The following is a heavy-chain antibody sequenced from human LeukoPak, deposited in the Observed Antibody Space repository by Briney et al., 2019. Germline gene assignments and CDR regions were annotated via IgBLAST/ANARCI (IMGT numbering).Heavy chain of an antibody. V-gene: IGHV1-69*04. CDR1: GGTFSSNA. D-gene: IGHD5-18*01. CDR3: ARDRGYSYGYFLDY. J-gene: IGHJ4*02. Sequence: RASVKVSCKASGGTFSSNAISWVRQAPGQGLEWMGRIIPILGIANYAQKFQGRVTITADKSTSTAYMELSSLRSEDTAVYYCARDRGYSYGYFLDYWGQGTLVTVSS. CDR2: IIPILGIA.